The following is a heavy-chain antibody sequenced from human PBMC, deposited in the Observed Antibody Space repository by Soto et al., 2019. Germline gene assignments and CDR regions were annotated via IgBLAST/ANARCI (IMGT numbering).Heavy chain of an antibody. J-gene: IGHJ4*01. D-gene: IGHD3-10*01. Sequence: EVQLLESGGGLVQPGGSLRLSCAASGFTFNNYAMTWVRQAPGKGLEWVSAISGGGDTTSYADSVKGRFTVSRDGSKNRLYLQRSSLRAEDTALYYCAKGRGGSGSLTPRVDFWGHGTLVTVSS. CDR3: AKGRGGSGSLTPRVDF. CDR1: GFTFNNYA. V-gene: IGHV3-23*01. CDR2: ISGGGDTT.